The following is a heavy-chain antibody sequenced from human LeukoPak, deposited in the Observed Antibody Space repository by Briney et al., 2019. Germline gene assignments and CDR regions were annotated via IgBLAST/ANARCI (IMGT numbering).Heavy chain of an antibody. CDR3: AKDVNTLVRGTVNYMDV. CDR2: ISKNGGST. V-gene: IGHV3-9*01. CDR1: GFTFANYA. D-gene: IGHD3-10*01. J-gene: IGHJ6*03. Sequence: GRSLRLSCAASGFTFANYAMHWVRQAPGKGLEWVSGISKNGGSTVYADSVKGRFTISRDNAEKSLYLRMNSLRLEDTALYYCAKDVNTLVRGTVNYMDVWGQGTTVTVSS.